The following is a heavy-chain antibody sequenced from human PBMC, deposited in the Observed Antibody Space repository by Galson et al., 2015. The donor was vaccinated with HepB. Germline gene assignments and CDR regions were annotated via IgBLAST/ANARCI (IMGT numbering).Heavy chain of an antibody. CDR2: TYYRSKWYN. Sequence: CAISGDSVSSNSAAWNWIRQSPSRGLEWLGRTYYRSKWYNDYAVSVKSRITINPDTYKNQFSLQLNSVTPEDTAVYYCARGDIVVGGRGFDYWGQGTLVTVSS. CDR1: GDSVSSNSAA. D-gene: IGHD2-15*01. V-gene: IGHV6-1*01. J-gene: IGHJ4*02. CDR3: ARGDIVVGGRGFDY.